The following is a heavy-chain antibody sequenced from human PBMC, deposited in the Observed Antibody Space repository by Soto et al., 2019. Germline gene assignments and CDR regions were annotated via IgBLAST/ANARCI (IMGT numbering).Heavy chain of an antibody. CDR1: GFTFTSSA. V-gene: IGHV1-58*02. J-gene: IGHJ4*02. Sequence: GASVKVSCKASGFTFTSSAMQWVRQARGQRLEWIGWIVVGSGNTNYAQKFQERVTITRDMSTSTAYMELSSLRSEDTAVYYCAAEVKDYCSGGSCYPEFDYWGQGTLVTVSS. D-gene: IGHD2-15*01. CDR3: AAEVKDYCSGGSCYPEFDY. CDR2: IVVGSGNT.